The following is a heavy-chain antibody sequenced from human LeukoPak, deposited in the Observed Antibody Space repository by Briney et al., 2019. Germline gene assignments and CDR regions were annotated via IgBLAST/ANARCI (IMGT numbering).Heavy chain of an antibody. CDR3: ARGGDLWFGELFRRFVP. Sequence: SETLSLTCAVYGGSFSGYYWSWIRQPPGKGLEWIGEINHSGSTNYNPSLKSRVTISVDTSKNQFSLKLSSVTAADTAVYYCARGGDLWFGELFRRFVPWGQGTLVTVSS. V-gene: IGHV4-34*01. D-gene: IGHD3-10*01. CDR2: INHSGST. J-gene: IGHJ5*02. CDR1: GGSFSGYY.